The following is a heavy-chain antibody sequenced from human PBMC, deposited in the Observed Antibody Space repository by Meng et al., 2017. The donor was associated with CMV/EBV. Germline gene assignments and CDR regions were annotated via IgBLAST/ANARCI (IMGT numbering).Heavy chain of an antibody. CDR2: RSNGGNTK. CDR3: ARDIDSDGTVGIPDY. Sequence: SGVTGGGDAVHGVSQAQGKGREWGAVRSNGGNTKEDADAGKGRCTISRDNSKNTLYLQIDSPRLEDTALYHWARDIDSDGTVGIPDYWGQGTLVTVSS. J-gene: IGHJ4*02. V-gene: IGHV3-30-3*01. CDR1: GVTGGGDA. D-gene: IGHD1-26*01.